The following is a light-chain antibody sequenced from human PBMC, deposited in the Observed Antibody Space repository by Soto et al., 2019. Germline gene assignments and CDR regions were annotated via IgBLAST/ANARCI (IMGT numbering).Light chain of an antibody. Sequence: DIQMTQSPSSLSSSVGDRVTITGLASQSISTYLIWYQQKPGKAPKLLIYATSSLQSGVPSRFSGSGSGTDFTLTISSLQPEDFATYYCQQSYSTPPGTFGQGTKVDIK. CDR3: QQSYSTPPGT. J-gene: IGKJ1*01. V-gene: IGKV1-39*01. CDR2: ATS. CDR1: QSISTY.